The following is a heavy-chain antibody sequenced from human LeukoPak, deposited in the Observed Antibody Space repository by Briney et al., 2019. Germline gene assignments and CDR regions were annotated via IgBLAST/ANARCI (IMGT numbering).Heavy chain of an antibody. J-gene: IGHJ4*02. Sequence: GGSLRLSCGGSGFTFKSFSMHWVRQAPGKGLEWVSDISSNSGIKSYADSVKGRFTMSRDNAKNSLYLQMNSLRAEDTAVYYCARAYDFWSGPGGYWGQGTLVTVSS. V-gene: IGHV3-48*01. CDR2: ISSNSGIK. CDR1: GFTFKSFS. D-gene: IGHD3-3*01. CDR3: ARAYDFWSGPGGY.